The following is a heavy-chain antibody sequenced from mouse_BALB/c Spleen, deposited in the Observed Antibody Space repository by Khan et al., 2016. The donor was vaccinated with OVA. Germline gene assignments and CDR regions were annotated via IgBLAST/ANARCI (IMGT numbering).Heavy chain of an antibody. CDR2: INPYNGDT. D-gene: IGHD1-2*01. CDR3: ARSGYGAFAY. J-gene: IGHJ3*01. V-gene: IGHV1-18*01. Sequence: EVQLQQSGPELVKPGASMKISCKASGYSFTDYTLNWVKQSHGRNLEWIGLINPYNGDTIYNQKFKGKATLAVDKSSRTAYMELLSLTFEDSAVYHCARSGYGAFAYWRQGTLVTVSA. CDR1: GYSFTDYT.